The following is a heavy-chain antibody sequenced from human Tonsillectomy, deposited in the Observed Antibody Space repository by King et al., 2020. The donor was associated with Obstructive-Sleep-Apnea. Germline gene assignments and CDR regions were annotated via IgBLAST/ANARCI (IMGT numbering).Heavy chain of an antibody. D-gene: IGHD2-2*01. CDR2: IFYSGST. Sequence: QLQESGPGLVKPSETLSLTCTVSGGSISSSSYYWAWIRQPPGKGLEWIGSIFYSGSTYYNPSLKSRVTISVDTSKNQFSLKLSSVTAADTAVYYCVRDCTSCNGGLDAFDIWGQGTMVTVSS. CDR1: GGSISSSSYY. CDR3: VRDCTSCNGGLDAFDI. V-gene: IGHV4-39*07. J-gene: IGHJ3*02.